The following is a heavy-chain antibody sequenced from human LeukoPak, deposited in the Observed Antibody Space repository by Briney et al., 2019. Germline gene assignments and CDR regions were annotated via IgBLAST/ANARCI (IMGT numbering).Heavy chain of an antibody. J-gene: IGHJ4*02. D-gene: IGHD3-9*01. CDR3: VGGRYFDTPSDY. V-gene: IGHV4-38-2*02. CDR1: GYSISSGYY. CDR2: IYHSGST. Sequence: PSETLSLTCTVSGYSISSGYYWGWIRQPPGKGLEWIGSIYHSGSTYYNPSLKSRVTMSVDTSKNQFSLKLSSVTAADTAVYYCVGGRYFDTPSDYWGQGTLVTVSS.